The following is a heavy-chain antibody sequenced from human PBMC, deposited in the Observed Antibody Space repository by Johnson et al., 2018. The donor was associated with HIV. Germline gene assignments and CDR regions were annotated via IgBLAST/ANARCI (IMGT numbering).Heavy chain of an antibody. V-gene: IGHV3-30*02. CDR2: IRYDGSNK. CDR1: AFTFSSYG. CDR3: ARYSGAFDI. Sequence: QVQLVESGGGVVQPGASLRPSCAASAFTFSSYGMHCVRQAPGKGLERVPFIRYDGSNKYYADSVKGRFTISRDNAKNSLYLQMNSLRAEDTAVYYCARYSGAFDIWGQGTMVTVSS. D-gene: IGHD2-15*01. J-gene: IGHJ3*02.